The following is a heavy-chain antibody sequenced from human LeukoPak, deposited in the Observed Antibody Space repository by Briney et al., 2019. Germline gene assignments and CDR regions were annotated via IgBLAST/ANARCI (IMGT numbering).Heavy chain of an antibody. CDR2: ITSSSSYT. CDR3: ARDSFYGYDPHYYFDY. V-gene: IGHV3-21*01. J-gene: IGHJ4*02. Sequence: GGSLRLSCAASGFTFSTYNMNWVRQAPGKGLEWVSSITSSSSYTFYADSVKGRFTISRDNAKNSLYLQMNSLRAEDTAVYYCARDSFYGYDPHYYFDYWGQGTLVTVSS. D-gene: IGHD5-12*01. CDR1: GFTFSTYN.